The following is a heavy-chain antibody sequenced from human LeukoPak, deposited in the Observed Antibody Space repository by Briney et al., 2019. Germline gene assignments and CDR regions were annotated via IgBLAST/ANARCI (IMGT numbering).Heavy chain of an antibody. J-gene: IGHJ4*02. CDR2: ISGSGGST. Sequence: GGSLRLSCAASGFTFSSYAMSWVRQAPGKGPEWVSAISGSGGSTYYADSVKGRFTISRDNSKNTLYLQMNSLRAEDTAVYYCAKGWGPLAAAGTPIDYWGQGTLVTVSS. D-gene: IGHD6-13*01. CDR1: GFTFSSYA. CDR3: AKGWGPLAAAGTPIDY. V-gene: IGHV3-23*01.